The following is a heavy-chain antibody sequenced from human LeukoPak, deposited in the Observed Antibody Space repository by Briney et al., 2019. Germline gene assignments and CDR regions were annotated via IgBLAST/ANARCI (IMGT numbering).Heavy chain of an antibody. Sequence: GSLRLSCAASGFTFSSSNMSWIRQPPGKGLEWIGEINQSGSTNYNPSLKSRVTISVDTSKNQFSLKLSSVTAADTAVYYCAREKQWLVEGFDYWGQGTLVTVSS. CDR1: GFTFSSSN. CDR2: INQSGST. V-gene: IGHV4-34*01. D-gene: IGHD6-19*01. J-gene: IGHJ4*02. CDR3: AREKQWLVEGFDY.